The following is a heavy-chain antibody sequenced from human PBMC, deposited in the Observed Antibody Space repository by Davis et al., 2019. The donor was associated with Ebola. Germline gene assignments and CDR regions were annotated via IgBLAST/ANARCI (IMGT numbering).Heavy chain of an antibody. V-gene: IGHV3-30*02. CDR1: GFTFSTYG. D-gene: IGHD5-24*01. CDR2: IRYFGNDK. CDR3: ARRINGYKTFDY. Sequence: PGGSLRLSCAASGFTFSTYGMHWVRQAPGKGLEWVAYIRYFGNDKYYADSVEGRFTISRDSSRNTLYLQMNSLRAEDTAVYYCARRINGYKTFDYWGQGTLVTVSS. J-gene: IGHJ4*02.